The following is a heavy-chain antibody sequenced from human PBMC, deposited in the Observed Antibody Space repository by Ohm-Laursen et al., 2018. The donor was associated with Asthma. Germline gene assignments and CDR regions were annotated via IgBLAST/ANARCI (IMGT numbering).Heavy chain of an antibody. Sequence: SLRLSCAASGFTFSSYGMHWVRQAPGKGLEWVALISYDGSNKYYVDSVKGRFTVSRDDSKNTLYLQMNSLRPDDTAVYYCARDVMEWYLPAFDFWGQGTLVTVSS. V-gene: IGHV3-30*03. CDR3: ARDVMEWYLPAFDF. CDR2: ISYDGSNK. D-gene: IGHD3-3*01. CDR1: GFTFSSYG. J-gene: IGHJ4*02.